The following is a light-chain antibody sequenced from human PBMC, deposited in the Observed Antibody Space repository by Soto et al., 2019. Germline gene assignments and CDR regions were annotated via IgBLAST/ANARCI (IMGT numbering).Light chain of an antibody. CDR2: KAY. J-gene: IGKJ1*01. V-gene: IGKV1-5*03. CDR1: QTISIW. Sequence: DIQMTQSPSTLSASVGDGVTITCRASQTISIWLAWYQQKPGKAPKLLIYKAYTLKSGVPSRFSGSGSGTEFTLTISSLQPDDFATYYCQHYNSYSEAFGQGTKVDIK. CDR3: QHYNSYSEA.